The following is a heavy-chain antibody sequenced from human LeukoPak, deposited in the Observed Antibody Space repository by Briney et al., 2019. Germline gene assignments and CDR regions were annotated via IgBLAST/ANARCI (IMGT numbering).Heavy chain of an antibody. Sequence: ASVKVSCKASGYTFTSYGISWVRQAPGQGLEWMGWISAYNGNTNYAQKLQGRVTMTTDTSTSTAYMELRSLRSDDTAVYYCARDYSSSWDPQMIAFDIWGQGTMVTVSS. CDR3: ARDYSSSWDPQMIAFDI. V-gene: IGHV1-18*01. CDR1: GYTFTSYG. D-gene: IGHD6-13*01. J-gene: IGHJ3*02. CDR2: ISAYNGNT.